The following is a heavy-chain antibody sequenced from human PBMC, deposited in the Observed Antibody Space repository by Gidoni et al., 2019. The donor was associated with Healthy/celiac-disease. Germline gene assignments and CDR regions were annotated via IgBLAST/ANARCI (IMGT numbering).Heavy chain of an antibody. D-gene: IGHD1-7*01. V-gene: IGHV3-73*02. CDR2: IRSKANSYAT. CDR1: GFTFSGSA. CDR3: TSVLLTRETTNY. Sequence: EVQLVESGGGLVQPGGSLKLSCAASGFTFSGSAMHGVRQASGKGLEWVGRIRSKANSYATAYAASVKGRFTISRDDSKNTAYLQMNSLKTEDTAVYYCTSVLLTRETTNYWGQGTLVTVSS. J-gene: IGHJ4*02.